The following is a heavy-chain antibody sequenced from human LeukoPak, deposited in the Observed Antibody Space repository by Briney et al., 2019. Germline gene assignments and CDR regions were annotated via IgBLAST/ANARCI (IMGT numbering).Heavy chain of an antibody. CDR2: IYSGGST. CDR1: GFTVSSNY. V-gene: IGHV3-66*01. Sequence: PGGSLRLSCAASGFTVSSNYMSWVRQAPGKGLEWVSVIYSGGSTYYADSVKGRFTISRDNSKNTLYLQMNSLRAEDTAVYYCARSGYCSSTSCSHDAFDIWGQGTMATVSS. J-gene: IGHJ3*02. D-gene: IGHD2-2*01. CDR3: ARSGYCSSTSCSHDAFDI.